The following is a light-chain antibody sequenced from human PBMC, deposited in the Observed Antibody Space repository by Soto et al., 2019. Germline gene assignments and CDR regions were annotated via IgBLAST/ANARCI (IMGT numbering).Light chain of an antibody. Sequence: EIVLTQSPGTLSLSPGERATLSCRASQSVNSRFLAWYQQKPGEAPRLLIYSASIRASGIPDRFSGSGSGTGFELTISRLEPEDFAVYFCQQYGSSPRYTFGQGTKLEIK. CDR1: QSVNSRF. V-gene: IGKV3-20*01. J-gene: IGKJ2*01. CDR3: QQYGSSPRYT. CDR2: SAS.